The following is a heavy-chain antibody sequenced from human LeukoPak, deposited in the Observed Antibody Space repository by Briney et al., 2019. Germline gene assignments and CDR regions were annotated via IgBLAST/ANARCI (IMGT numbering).Heavy chain of an antibody. D-gene: IGHD4-17*01. CDR3: AKDRRGVYRDYHDAFDI. Sequence: HPGGSLRLSCTASGFPFSTYAMSWVRQAPGRGLEWVSTISGSGGSTYYADSVKGRFTISRDNSKNTLYLQMNSLRAEDTALYYCAKDRRGVYRDYHDAFDIWGQGTMVTVSS. V-gene: IGHV3-23*01. CDR1: GFPFSTYA. CDR2: ISGSGGST. J-gene: IGHJ3*02.